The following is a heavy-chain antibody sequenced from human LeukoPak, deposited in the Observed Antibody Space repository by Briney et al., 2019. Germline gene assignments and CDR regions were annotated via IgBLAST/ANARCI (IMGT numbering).Heavy chain of an antibody. J-gene: IGHJ4*02. CDR2: IYYSGSTT. V-gene: IGHV4-59*12. CDR1: GGSISSYY. CDR3: ARVFLSAAGIGLEN. D-gene: IGHD6-13*01. Sequence: NPSETLSLTCTVSGGSISSYYWSWIRQPPGKGLQWIGYIYYSGSTTTYNPSLKSRVTISLDTSKNQFSLRLSSVTAADTAVYYCARVFLSAAGIGLENWGQGTLVTVSS.